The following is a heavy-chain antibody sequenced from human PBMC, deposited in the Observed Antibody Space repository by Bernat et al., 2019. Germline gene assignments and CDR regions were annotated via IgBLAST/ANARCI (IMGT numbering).Heavy chain of an antibody. CDR2: INQDGSEK. CDR1: GFAFNTNW. D-gene: IGHD3-16*01. V-gene: IGHV3-7*01. J-gene: IGHJ4*02. Sequence: EVQLVESGGGLVQPGGSLRLSCAASGFAFNTNWMTWVRQAPGKGLEWVANINQDGSEKNYVNSVKGRFTIFRDNTKGSLFLQMNGLRAEDTAVYYCARDHGRLIPFDYWGQGTLVTVSS. CDR3: ARDHGRLIPFDY.